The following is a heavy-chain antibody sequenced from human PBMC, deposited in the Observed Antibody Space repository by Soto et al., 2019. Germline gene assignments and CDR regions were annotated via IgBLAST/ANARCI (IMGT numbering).Heavy chain of an antibody. J-gene: IGHJ6*02. CDR3: ARQQLLPFYYALDV. V-gene: IGHV4-59*01. CDR2: IYYRGST. D-gene: IGHD6-13*01. Sequence: SETLSLTCTVSGGSISGYYWSWIRQSPGKGLEYIGYIYYRGSTDYNPSLKSRVTMSVDTSRNQFSLKVNSVTAADTAVYYCARQQLLPFYYALDVWGQGTTVTVSS. CDR1: GGSISGYY.